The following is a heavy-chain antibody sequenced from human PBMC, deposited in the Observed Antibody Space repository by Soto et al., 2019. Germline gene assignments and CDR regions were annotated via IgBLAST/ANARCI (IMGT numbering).Heavy chain of an antibody. CDR1: GGSFSGYY. CDR3: ARVRSFTMIVASWFDP. V-gene: IGHV4-34*01. J-gene: IGHJ5*02. CDR2: INHSGST. D-gene: IGHD3-22*01. Sequence: KPSETLSLTCAVYGGSFSGYYWSWIRQPPGKGLEWIGEINHSGSTNYNPSLKSRVTISVDTSKNQFSLKLSSVTAADTAVYYCARVRSFTMIVASWFDPWGQGTLVTVS.